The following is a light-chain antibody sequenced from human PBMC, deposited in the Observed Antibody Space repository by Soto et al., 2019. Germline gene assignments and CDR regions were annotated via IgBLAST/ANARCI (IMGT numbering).Light chain of an antibody. Sequence: DIVMTQSPLSLPVTPGEPASISCRSSQSLLHSNGYNYLDWYLQKPGQSPQLLIYLGSNRASGVPDRFSGSGSGTDFTLKISRVAAEDVGVDYCMQALQAPRSFGQGTKCEIK. J-gene: IGKJ2*01. V-gene: IGKV2-28*01. CDR2: LGS. CDR1: QSLLHSNGYNY. CDR3: MQALQAPRS.